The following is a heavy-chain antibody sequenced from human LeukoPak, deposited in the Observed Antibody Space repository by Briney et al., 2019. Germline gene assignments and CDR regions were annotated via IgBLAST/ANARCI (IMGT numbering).Heavy chain of an antibody. J-gene: IGHJ5*02. CDR2: IYTSGST. V-gene: IGHV4-61*02. Sequence: PSETLSLTCTDSGGSISSGSYYWSWIRQPAGKGLEWIGRIYTSGSTNYNPSLKSRVTISVDTSKNQFSLKLSSVTAADTAVYYCARGAYGDCPWGQGTLVTVSS. D-gene: IGHD4-17*01. CDR1: GGSISSGSYY. CDR3: ARGAYGDCP.